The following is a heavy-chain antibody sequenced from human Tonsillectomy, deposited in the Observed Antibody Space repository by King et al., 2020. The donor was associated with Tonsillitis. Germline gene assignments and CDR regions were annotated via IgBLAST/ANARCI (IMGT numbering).Heavy chain of an antibody. J-gene: IGHJ3*02. Sequence: VQLVESGGGLVQPGGSLRLSCAASGFTFSSYAMSWVRQAPGKGLEWVSVIRGSGGSTYYADSVKGRFTISRDNSKNTLYLQMNSLRAEDTALYYCAKAGDYGDIFDAFDIWGQGTMVTVSS. CDR2: IRGSGGST. D-gene: IGHD4-17*01. CDR1: GFTFSSYA. CDR3: AKAGDYGDIFDAFDI. V-gene: IGHV3-23*04.